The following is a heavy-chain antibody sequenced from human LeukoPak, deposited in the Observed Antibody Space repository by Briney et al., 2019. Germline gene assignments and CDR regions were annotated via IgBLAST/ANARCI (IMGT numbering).Heavy chain of an antibody. Sequence: GRSLRLPCVVPGFTFRSYCMHGVRQAPGKGLEWVALIRYDGSNKYYADSVKGRFTISRDNSKNTLYLQMSSLRADDTAVYYCARDVLTTYDTGGGYFDYWGQGTLVTVSS. CDR3: ARDVLTTYDTGGGYFDY. CDR2: IRYDGSNK. V-gene: IGHV3-33*01. CDR1: GFTFRSYC. J-gene: IGHJ4*02. D-gene: IGHD2-8*02.